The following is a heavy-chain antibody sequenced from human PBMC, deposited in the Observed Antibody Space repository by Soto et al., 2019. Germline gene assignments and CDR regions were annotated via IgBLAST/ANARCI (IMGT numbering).Heavy chain of an antibody. CDR3: AKSSRYCSGGGCFYYFDY. Sequence: EVQLLESGGGFVQPGGSLRLSCAASGFSIGSSAWSWVRQATGKGLDWVSTIGGNGVTTFYADSVKGRFTISRDISRNTVFLQMSSLRAEDTALYYCAKSSRYCSGGGCFYYFDYWGQGTLVTVSS. D-gene: IGHD2-15*01. CDR1: GFSIGSSA. J-gene: IGHJ4*02. V-gene: IGHV3-23*01. CDR2: IGGNGVTT.